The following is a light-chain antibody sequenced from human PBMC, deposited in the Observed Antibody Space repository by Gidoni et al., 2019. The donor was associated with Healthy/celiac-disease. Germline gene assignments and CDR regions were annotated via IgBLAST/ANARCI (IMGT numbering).Light chain of an antibody. CDR1: QSLLHSNGYNY. V-gene: IGKV2-28*01. CDR3: MQALQTPL. CDR2: LGS. J-gene: IGKJ3*01. Sequence: DIVMTQSPLSLPVTPGAPASISCRSSQSLLHSNGYNYLDWYLQKPGQSPQLLIYLGSTRASGVPDRFSGSGSGTDFTLKISRVEAEDVGVYYCMQALQTPLFGPXTKVDIK.